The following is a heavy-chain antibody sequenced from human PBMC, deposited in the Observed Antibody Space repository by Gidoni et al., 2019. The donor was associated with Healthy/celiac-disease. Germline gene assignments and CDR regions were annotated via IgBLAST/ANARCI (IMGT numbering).Heavy chain of an antibody. V-gene: IGHV3-48*02. D-gene: IGHD6-13*01. CDR3: ARPSIAAAGTGVDY. CDR2: ISSSSSTI. Sequence: EVQLVESGGGLVQPGGSLLIACAASGFTFRSYSMNGARQAPGKGLEWVSYISSSSSTIYYADSVKGRFTISRDNAKNSLYLQMNSLRDEDTAVYYCARPSIAAAGTGVDYWGQGTLVTVSS. CDR1: GFTFRSYS. J-gene: IGHJ4*02.